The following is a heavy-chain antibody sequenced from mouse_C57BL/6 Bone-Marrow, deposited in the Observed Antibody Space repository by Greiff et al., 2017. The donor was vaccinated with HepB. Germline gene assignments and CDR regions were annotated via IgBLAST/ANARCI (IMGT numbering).Heavy chain of an antibody. CDR1: GFSLTSYG. CDR2: IWRGGST. CDR3: AKKGGGTQYFDV. V-gene: IGHV2-5*01. J-gene: IGHJ1*03. Sequence: VKVVESGPGLVQPSQSLSITCTVSGFSLTSYGVHWVRQSPGKGLEWLGVIWRGGSTDYNAAFMSRLSITKDNSKSQVFFKMNSLQADDTAIYYCAKKGGGTQYFDVWGTGTTVTVSS. D-gene: IGHD1-1*01.